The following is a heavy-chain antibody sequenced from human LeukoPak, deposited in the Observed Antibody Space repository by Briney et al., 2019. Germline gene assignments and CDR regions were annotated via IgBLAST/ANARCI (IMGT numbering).Heavy chain of an antibody. CDR3: ARDAITMVRGVITYFDY. V-gene: IGHV3-21*01. CDR1: GFTFSSYS. J-gene: IGHJ4*02. CDR2: ISSSSSYI. Sequence: GGSLRLSCAASGFTFSSYSMNRVRQAPGKGLEWVSSISSSSSYIYYADSVKGRFTISRDNAKNSLYLQMNSLRAEDTAVYFCARDAITMVRGVITYFDYWGQGTLVTVSS. D-gene: IGHD3-10*01.